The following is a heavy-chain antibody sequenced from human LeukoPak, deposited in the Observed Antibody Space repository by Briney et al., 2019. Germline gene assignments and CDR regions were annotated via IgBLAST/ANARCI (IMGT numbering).Heavy chain of an antibody. Sequence: SETLSLTCTVSGGSISSSSYYWGWIRQPPGKGLEWIGSIYYNGSTYYNLSLKSRVTISVDTSKNQFSLKLSSVTAADTAVYYCARSTAMVTPSIDYWGQGTLVTVSS. J-gene: IGHJ4*02. D-gene: IGHD5-18*01. CDR2: IYYNGST. V-gene: IGHV4-39*01. CDR3: ARSTAMVTPSIDY. CDR1: GGSISSSSYY.